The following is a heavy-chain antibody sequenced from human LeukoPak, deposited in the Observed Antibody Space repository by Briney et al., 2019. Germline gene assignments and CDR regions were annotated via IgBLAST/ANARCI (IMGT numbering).Heavy chain of an antibody. CDR2: IYYSGST. CDR3: ARKLRGAPADY. D-gene: IGHD2-21*01. CDR1: GGSISSSTYY. V-gene: IGHV4-39*01. Sequence: SETLSLTCTVSGGSISSSTYYWGWIRQPPGKGLEWIGIIYYSGSTYYNPSLKSRVAISVDTSKNQFSLKLSSVTAADTAVYYCARKLRGAPADYWGQGTLVTVSS. J-gene: IGHJ4*02.